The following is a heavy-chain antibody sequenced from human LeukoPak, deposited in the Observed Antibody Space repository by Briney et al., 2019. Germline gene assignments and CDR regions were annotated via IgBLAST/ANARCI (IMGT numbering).Heavy chain of an antibody. CDR2: ISYDGSNK. V-gene: IGHV3-30-3*01. D-gene: IGHD6-19*01. CDR1: GFTFSSYA. J-gene: IGHJ4*02. Sequence: GGSPRLSCAASGFTFSSYAMHWVRQAPGKGLEWVAVISYDGSNKYYADSVKGRFTISRGNSKNTLYLQMNSLRAEDTAVYYCARVLWQWLEGPLDYWGQGTLVTVSS. CDR3: ARVLWQWLEGPLDY.